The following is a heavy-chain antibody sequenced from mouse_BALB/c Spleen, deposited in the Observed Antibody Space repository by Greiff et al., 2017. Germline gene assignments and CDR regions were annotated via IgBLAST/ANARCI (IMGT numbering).Heavy chain of an antibody. J-gene: IGHJ3*01. CDR2: INPYNDGT. V-gene: IGHV1-14*01. Sequence: VQLQQSGPELVKPGASVKMSCKASGYTFTSYVMHWVKQKPGQGLEWIGYINPYNDGTKYNEKFKGKATLTSDKSSSTAYMELSSLTSEDSAVYYCARSYGSSQFAYWGQGTLVTVSA. CDR3: ARSYGSSQFAY. D-gene: IGHD1-1*01. CDR1: GYTFTSYV.